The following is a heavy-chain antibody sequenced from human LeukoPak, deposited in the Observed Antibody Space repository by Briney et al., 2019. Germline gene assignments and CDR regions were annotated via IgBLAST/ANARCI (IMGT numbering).Heavy chain of an antibody. CDR3: ARDRNTAHAFDI. CDR2: IHSGGST. Sequence: GGSLRLSCAASGFTVSSNYMSWVRQAPGKGLEWVSVIHSGGSTYYADSVKGRFTISRDNSKNTLYLQMNSLRAEDTAVYYCARDRNTAHAFDIWGQGTMVTVSS. CDR1: GFTVSSNY. V-gene: IGHV3-66*01. D-gene: IGHD5-18*01. J-gene: IGHJ3*02.